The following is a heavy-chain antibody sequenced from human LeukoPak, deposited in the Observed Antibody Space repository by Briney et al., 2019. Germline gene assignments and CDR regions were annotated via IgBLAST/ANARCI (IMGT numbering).Heavy chain of an antibody. CDR1: GGTFSSYA. CDR3: ARSGDSGPYFDY. CDR2: IIPILGIA. D-gene: IGHD5-12*01. J-gene: IGHJ4*02. V-gene: IGHV1-69*04. Sequence: SVKVSCKASGGTFSSYAISWVRQAPGQGLEWMGRIIPILGIANYAQKFQGRVTITADESTSTAYMELSSLRSEDTAVYYCARSGDSGPYFDYWGQGTLVTVSS.